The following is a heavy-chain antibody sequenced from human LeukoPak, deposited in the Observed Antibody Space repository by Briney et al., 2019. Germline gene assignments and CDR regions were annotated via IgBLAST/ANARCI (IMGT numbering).Heavy chain of an antibody. D-gene: IGHD1-26*01. Sequence: SETLSLTCTVSGGSISSYYWSWIRQPPGKGLEWIGYICYSGSTNYNPSLKSRVTISVDTSKNQFSLKLSSVTAADTAVYYCARESGYLYGMDVWGQGTTVTVSS. CDR2: ICYSGST. V-gene: IGHV4-59*01. J-gene: IGHJ6*02. CDR3: ARESGYLYGMDV. CDR1: GGSISSYY.